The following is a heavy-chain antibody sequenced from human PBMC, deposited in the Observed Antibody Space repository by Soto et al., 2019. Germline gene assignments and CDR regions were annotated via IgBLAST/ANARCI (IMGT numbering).Heavy chain of an antibody. CDR1: GFPFSSYW. J-gene: IGHJ4*02. Sequence: QLVESGGDLVQPGESLRLSCAASGFPFSSYWMSWVRQAPGEGLVWVANIKQDGSEKYYVDSVRGRFTISRDNAKASLYPQMNSLRAEDTGIYYCVRGGYFFNDWGEGTLVTVSP. CDR2: IKQDGSEK. D-gene: IGHD3-22*01. V-gene: IGHV3-7*01. CDR3: VRGGYFFND.